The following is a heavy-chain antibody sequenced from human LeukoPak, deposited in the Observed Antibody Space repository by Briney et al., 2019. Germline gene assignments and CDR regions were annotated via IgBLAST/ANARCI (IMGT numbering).Heavy chain of an antibody. V-gene: IGHV4-59*12. Sequence: SETLSLTCTVSGGSISSYYWSWIRQPPGKGLEWIGYIYYSGSTNYNPSLKSRVTMSVDTSKNQFSLKLSSVTAADTAVYYCARGNVVVPAATRLYYYGMDVWGQGTTVTVSS. CDR3: ARGNVVVPAATRLYYYGMDV. D-gene: IGHD2-2*01. J-gene: IGHJ6*02. CDR2: IYYSGST. CDR1: GGSISSYY.